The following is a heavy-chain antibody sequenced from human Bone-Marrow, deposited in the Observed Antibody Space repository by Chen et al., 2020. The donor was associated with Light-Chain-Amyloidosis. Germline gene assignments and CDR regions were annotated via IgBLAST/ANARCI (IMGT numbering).Heavy chain of an antibody. Sequence: QVLLVQSGAEVKKPGPSVKAPCTALGATLSTPAINWVRQAPGQGLEWMGGIIPSLGTASYAQKFQGRVTITADESTSTAYMELSSLRSEDTAVYYCARARLQYSSGWPFDYWGQGTLVTVSS. D-gene: IGHD6-19*01. CDR3: ARARLQYSSGWPFDY. CDR1: GATLSTPA. J-gene: IGHJ4*02. V-gene: IGHV1-69*01. CDR2: IIPSLGTA.